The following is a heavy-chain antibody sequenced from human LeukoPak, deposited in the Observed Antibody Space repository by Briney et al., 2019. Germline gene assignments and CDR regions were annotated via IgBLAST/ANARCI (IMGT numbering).Heavy chain of an antibody. CDR2: IIPIFGTA. D-gene: IGHD1-1*01. V-gene: IGHV1-69*01. Sequence: GFSVKVTCKASGDTFSSYAISWVRQAPGQGLEWMGGIIPIFGTANYAQKFQGRVTITADESTSTAYMELSSLRSEDTAVYYCARGRMAGTYVFDYWGQGTLVTVSS. CDR3: ARGRMAGTYVFDY. J-gene: IGHJ4*02. CDR1: GDTFSSYA.